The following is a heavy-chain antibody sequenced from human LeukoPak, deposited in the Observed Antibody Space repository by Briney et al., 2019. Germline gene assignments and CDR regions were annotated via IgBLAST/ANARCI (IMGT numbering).Heavy chain of an antibody. Sequence: SETLSLTCTVPGGSITNSDYFWGWIRQPPGKGLEGMGNVDYSGRPHRNPSLMGRVTISAHRSRNQFSLNLSSVTAADTAGYFCSRLDASLAHLSGSFPDYWGQGALVTVSS. CDR2: VDYSGRP. J-gene: IGHJ4*02. V-gene: IGHV4-39*01. D-gene: IGHD3-10*01. CDR1: GGSITNSDYF. CDR3: SRLDASLAHLSGSFPDY.